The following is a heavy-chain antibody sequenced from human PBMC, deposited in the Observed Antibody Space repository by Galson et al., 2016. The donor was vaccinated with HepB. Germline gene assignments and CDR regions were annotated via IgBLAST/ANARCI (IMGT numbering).Heavy chain of an antibody. Sequence: SLRLSCAASGFTFSSYWMHWVRQAPGKGLVWVSRINSDGSSTSYADSVKGRFTISRDNAKNTLYLQMNSLRAEDTAVYYCARDRAAAGGTDWFDPWGQGTLVTVSS. V-gene: IGHV3-74*01. CDR1: GFTFSSYW. CDR3: ARDRAAAGGTDWFDP. D-gene: IGHD6-13*01. J-gene: IGHJ5*02. CDR2: INSDGSST.